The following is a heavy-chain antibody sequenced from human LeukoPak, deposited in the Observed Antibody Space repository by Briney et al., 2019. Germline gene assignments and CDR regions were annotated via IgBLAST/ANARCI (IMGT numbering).Heavy chain of an antibody. Sequence: GGSLRLSCAASGFTFSSYWMSWVRQAPGKGLEWVANIKQDGSEEVYVGSVRGRFTISRDNAKNSLFLQMNTLRAEDTAVYYCARDPYSSTWSYGMDVWGQGTTVTVSS. CDR2: IKQDGSEE. V-gene: IGHV3-7*05. CDR3: ARDPYSSTWSYGMDV. J-gene: IGHJ6*02. CDR1: GFTFSSYW. D-gene: IGHD6-6*01.